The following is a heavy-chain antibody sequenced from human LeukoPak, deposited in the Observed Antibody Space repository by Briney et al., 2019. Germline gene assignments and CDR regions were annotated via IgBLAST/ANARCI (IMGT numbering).Heavy chain of an antibody. Sequence: PGGSLTLSCAASGFTFSSYAMSSVRQPPGKGLGWVSAISGSGGSTYYPHSVKGRFTISRDNSKNTLYLQMNSLRAEDTAVYYWAKDEGGFDYWGQGTLVSVSS. CDR1: GFTFSSYA. CDR3: AKDEGGFDY. J-gene: IGHJ4*02. CDR2: ISGSGGST. D-gene: IGHD3-16*01. V-gene: IGHV3-23*01.